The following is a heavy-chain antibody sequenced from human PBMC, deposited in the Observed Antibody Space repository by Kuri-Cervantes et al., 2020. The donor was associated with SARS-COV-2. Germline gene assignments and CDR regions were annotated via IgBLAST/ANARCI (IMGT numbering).Heavy chain of an antibody. J-gene: IGHJ6*03. V-gene: IGHV5-51*01. CDR3: ARRAYGEQVDYYCMDV. CDR1: GYSFTSYW. CDR2: IYPGDSDT. Sequence: GGSLRLSCKGSGYSFTSYWIGWVRQMPGKGLEWMGIIYPGDSDTRYSPSFQGQVIISADKSISTAFLQWSSLKASDTAMYYCARRAYGEQVDYYCMDVWGKGTTVTVSS. D-gene: IGHD4-17*01.